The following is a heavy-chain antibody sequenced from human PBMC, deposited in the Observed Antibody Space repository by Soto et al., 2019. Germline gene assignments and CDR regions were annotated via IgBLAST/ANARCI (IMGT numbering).Heavy chain of an antibody. J-gene: IGHJ4*02. CDR1: GGSFSGYY. CDR3: ASKFLFSGGDDY. D-gene: IGHD3-16*01. V-gene: IGHV4-34*01. CDR2: INHSGST. Sequence: SETLSLTCAVYGGSFSGYYWSWIRQPPGKGLEWIGEINHSGSTNYNPSLKSRVTISVDTSKNQFSLKLSSVTAADTAVYYCASKFLFSGGDDYWGQGTLVTASS.